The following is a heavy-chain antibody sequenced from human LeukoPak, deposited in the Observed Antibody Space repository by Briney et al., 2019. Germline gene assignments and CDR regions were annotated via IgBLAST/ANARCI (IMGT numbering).Heavy chain of an antibody. J-gene: IGHJ3*02. CDR3: ARLIDEPGAFDI. D-gene: IGHD1-14*01. V-gene: IGHV3-48*03. Sequence: GGSLRLSCAASGFTFSSYAMHWVRQAPGKGLEWVSYISSSGSTIYYADSVKGRFTISRDNAKNSLYLQMNSLRAEDTAVYYCARLIDEPGAFDIWGQGTMVTVSS. CDR2: ISSSGSTI. CDR1: GFTFSSYA.